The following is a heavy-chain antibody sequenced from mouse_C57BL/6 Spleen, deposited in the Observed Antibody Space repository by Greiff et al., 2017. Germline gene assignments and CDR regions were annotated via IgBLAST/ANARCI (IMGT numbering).Heavy chain of an antibody. D-gene: IGHD2-3*01. Sequence: QVQLQQPGAELVKPGASVKLSCKASGYTFTSYWMHWVKQRPGQGLEWIGMIHPNSGSTNYNEKFKSKATLTVDKSSSTAYMQRSSLTSEDSAVYYCARENDGPGAWFAYWGQGTLVTVSA. CDR2: IHPNSGST. J-gene: IGHJ3*01. CDR3: ARENDGPGAWFAY. V-gene: IGHV1-64*01. CDR1: GYTFTSYW.